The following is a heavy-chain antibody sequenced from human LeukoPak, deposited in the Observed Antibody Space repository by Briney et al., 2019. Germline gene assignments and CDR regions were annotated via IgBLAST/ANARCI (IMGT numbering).Heavy chain of an antibody. CDR3: ARDTISSGWYGGYYYYMDV. V-gene: IGHV1-18*01. Sequence: ASVKVSCKASGYTFTNYGISWVRQAPGQGLEWMGWISAYNGHTKYAQKVQGRVTMTRDTSTSTAYMELSSLRSEDTAVYYCARDTISSGWYGGYYYYMDVWGQGTLVTVSS. CDR1: GYTFTNYG. CDR2: ISAYNGHT. D-gene: IGHD6-19*01. J-gene: IGHJ6*03.